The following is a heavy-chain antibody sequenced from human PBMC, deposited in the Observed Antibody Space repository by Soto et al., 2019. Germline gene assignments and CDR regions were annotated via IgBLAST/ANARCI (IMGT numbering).Heavy chain of an antibody. Sequence: GGSLRLSCSASGFTFSNYAMSWVRQAPGRGVEWVSTTSDTGSTSYAGSVEGRFTVSRDNSKNTLYLQMNSLRAEDTALYSCAKADCSSASCYTIDYWGPGTLLTVSS. J-gene: IGHJ4*02. CDR2: TSDTGST. D-gene: IGHD2-2*02. V-gene: IGHV3-23*01. CDR3: AKADCSSASCYTIDY. CDR1: GFTFSNYA.